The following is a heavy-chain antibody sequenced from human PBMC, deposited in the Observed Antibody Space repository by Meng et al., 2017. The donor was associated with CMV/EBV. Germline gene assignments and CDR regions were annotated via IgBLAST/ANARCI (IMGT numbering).Heavy chain of an antibody. CDR3: ARGPEVDYGDYVGLDY. CDR1: GGSISSSY. D-gene: IGHD4-17*01. J-gene: IGHJ4*02. CDR2: IYTSGST. Sequence: QVDLPETGPGLVKPSETLSLPCTFSGGSISSSYWSWIRQPAGKGLEWIGRIYTSGSTNYNPSLKSRVTMSVDTSKNQFSLKLSSVTAADTAVYYCARGPEVDYGDYVGLDYWGQGTLVTVSS. V-gene: IGHV4-4*07.